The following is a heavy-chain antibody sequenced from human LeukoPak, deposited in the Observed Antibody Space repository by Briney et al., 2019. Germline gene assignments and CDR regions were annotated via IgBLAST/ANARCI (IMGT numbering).Heavy chain of an antibody. CDR3: AREIWAGTDY. J-gene: IGHJ4*02. D-gene: IGHD6-19*01. Sequence: PGGSLRLSCAVSGFLFSDHYMSWIRQAPGKGLEWVSYIGKSGDAIYYADSVKGRFTISRDNAKNSLYLQMNSLRAEDTAVYYCAREIWAGTDYWGQGTLVTVPS. CDR2: IGKSGDAI. V-gene: IGHV3-11*04. CDR1: GFLFSDHY.